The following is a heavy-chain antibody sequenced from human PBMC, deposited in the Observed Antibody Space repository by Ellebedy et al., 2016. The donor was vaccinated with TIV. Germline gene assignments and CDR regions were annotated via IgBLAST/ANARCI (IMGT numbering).Heavy chain of an antibody. CDR2: IIPILGMT. CDR3: ARYCSGGSCSQEVEY. V-gene: IGHV1-69*04. CDR1: GGTLSRHA. J-gene: IGHJ4*02. D-gene: IGHD2-15*01. Sequence: ASVKVSCKASGGTLSRHAINWVRQAPGQGLEWMGRIIPILGMTNYAQKFQGRVTITADTSTSTVYMELSSLRSEDTAVYYCARYCSGGSCSQEVEYWGQGALVTVSS.